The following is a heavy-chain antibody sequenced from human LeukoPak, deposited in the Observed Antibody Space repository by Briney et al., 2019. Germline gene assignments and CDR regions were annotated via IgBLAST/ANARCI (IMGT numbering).Heavy chain of an antibody. J-gene: IGHJ3*02. D-gene: IGHD3-22*01. CDR1: GFTFSSYW. CDR3: ARLTMIVVVIRGDAFDI. CDR2: IKQDGSEK. V-gene: IGHV3-7*01. Sequence: PGGSLRLSCAASGFTFSSYWMSWVRQAPGKGLGWVANIKQDGSEKYYVDSVKGRFTISRDNAKNSLYLQMNSLRAEDTAVYYCARLTMIVVVIRGDAFDIWGQGTMVTVSS.